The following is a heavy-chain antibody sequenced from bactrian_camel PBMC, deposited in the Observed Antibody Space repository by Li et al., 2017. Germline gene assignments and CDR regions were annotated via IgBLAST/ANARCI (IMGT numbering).Heavy chain of an antibody. D-gene: IGHD1*01. J-gene: IGHJ4*01. Sequence: VQLVESGGGLVQPGGSLTLSCAASGSGYISGTACMGWFRQVPGKEREAVAAYWTQGDLTYYSDHAKGRFTISQDKDATTTYLQMNSLKPDDSAMYYCAADKHCGWDWTIRQFPYWGRGTQVTVS. CDR3: AADKHCGWDWTIRQFPY. CDR1: GYISGTAC. CDR2: WTQGDLT. V-gene: IGHV3S53*01.